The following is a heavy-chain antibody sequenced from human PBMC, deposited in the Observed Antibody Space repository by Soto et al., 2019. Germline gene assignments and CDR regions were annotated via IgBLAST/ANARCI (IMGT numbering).Heavy chain of an antibody. Sequence: QVQLQESGPGLVKPSQTLSLTCTVSGGSISSGGYYWSWIRQHPGKGLEWIGYIYYSGSTYYNPSLKSRVTMSVDTSKTPFSPKLSSVTAADTAVYYCASAHRYPPLFVGFWFDPWGQGTLVTVSS. D-gene: IGHD2-2*01. CDR2: IYYSGST. CDR3: ASAHRYPPLFVGFWFDP. J-gene: IGHJ5*02. V-gene: IGHV4-31*03. CDR1: GGSISSGGYY.